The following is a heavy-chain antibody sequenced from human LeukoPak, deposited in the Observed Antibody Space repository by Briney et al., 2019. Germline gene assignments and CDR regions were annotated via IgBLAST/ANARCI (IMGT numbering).Heavy chain of an antibody. J-gene: IGHJ4*02. CDR1: GYTFTGYY. D-gene: IGHD3-10*01. CDR2: INPNSDGT. CDR3: ARDRGGGGNHFDY. V-gene: IGHV1-2*06. Sequence: RASVKVSCKASGYTFTGYYMHWVRQAPGQGLEWMGRINPNSDGTNYAQKFQGRVTMTRDTSISAAYMELSGLRSDDTAMYYCARDRGGGGNHFDYWGQGTLVTVSS.